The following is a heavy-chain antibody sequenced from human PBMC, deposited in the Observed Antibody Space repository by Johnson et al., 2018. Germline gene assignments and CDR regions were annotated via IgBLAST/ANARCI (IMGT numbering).Heavy chain of an antibody. J-gene: IGHJ6*02. CDR1: GFTFSSYW. V-gene: IGHV3-7*01. CDR3: ASSLIIVGAMGMGDV. Sequence: VQLVESGGGLVQPGGSLRLSCAASGFTFSSYWMSWVRQAPGKGLEWVANIKQDGSEKYYVDSVKGRFTISRDNAKNSLYLQMNSLRAGDTAVYYCASSLIIVGAMGMGDVWGQGTTVTVSS. D-gene: IGHD1-26*01. CDR2: IKQDGSEK.